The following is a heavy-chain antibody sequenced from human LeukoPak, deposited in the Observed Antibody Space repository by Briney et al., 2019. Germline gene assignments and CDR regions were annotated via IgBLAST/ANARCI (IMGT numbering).Heavy chain of an antibody. J-gene: IGHJ4*02. V-gene: IGHV3-30*18. Sequence: PGGSLRLSCAASGFTFSSYGMHWVRQAPGNGLEGGAVISYDGSNKYYADSVNGRSTISRDNSKNKLYLQMNSLRAEDTAVYYCAKAGHRYSSGWYRDFDYWGQGTLVTVCS. CDR2: ISYDGSNK. CDR3: AKAGHRYSSGWYRDFDY. CDR1: GFTFSSYG. D-gene: IGHD6-13*01.